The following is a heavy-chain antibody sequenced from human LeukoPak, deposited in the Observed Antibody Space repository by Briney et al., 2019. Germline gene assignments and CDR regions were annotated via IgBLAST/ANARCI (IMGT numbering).Heavy chain of an antibody. CDR2: INHSGST. CDR3: ARRRIAGKNNWFDP. CDR1: GGSFSGYY. J-gene: IGHJ5*02. V-gene: IGHV4-34*01. Sequence: SETLSLTCAVYGGSFSGYYWSWIRQPPGKGLEWIGEINHSGSTNYNPSLKSRVTISVDTSKNQFSLKLSSVTAADTAVYYCARRRIAGKNNWFDPWGQGTLVAVSS. D-gene: IGHD6-13*01.